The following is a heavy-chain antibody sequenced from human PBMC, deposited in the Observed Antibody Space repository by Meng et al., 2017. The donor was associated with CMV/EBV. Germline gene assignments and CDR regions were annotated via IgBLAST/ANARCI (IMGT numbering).Heavy chain of an antibody. V-gene: IGHV3-7*01. CDR3: ARGRTSVTAN. Sequence: GESLKISCAASGFTFSSHWMTWVRQAPGKVLEWVANINQYGSDTNYVDSVKGRFIISRDNAKSSLYLQMNSLRADDTAVYFCARGRTSVTANWGHGTLVTVSS. D-gene: IGHD2-21*02. CDR1: GFTFSSHW. J-gene: IGHJ4*01. CDR2: INQYGSDT.